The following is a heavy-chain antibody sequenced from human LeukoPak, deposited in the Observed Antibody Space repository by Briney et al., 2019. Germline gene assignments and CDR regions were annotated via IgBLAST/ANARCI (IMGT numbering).Heavy chain of an antibody. V-gene: IGHV4-59*01. D-gene: IGHD2-15*01. Sequence: SETLSLTCTVSGDSMSSYYRSWIRQPPGKGLEWIGYVYFSGSTNYNPSLRSRVTISVDTSKNHFSLKLTSVSAADTAVYYCAGIVAALGVADYFDYWGQGALVTVSS. J-gene: IGHJ4*02. CDR1: GDSMSSYY. CDR3: AGIVAALGVADYFDY. CDR2: VYFSGST.